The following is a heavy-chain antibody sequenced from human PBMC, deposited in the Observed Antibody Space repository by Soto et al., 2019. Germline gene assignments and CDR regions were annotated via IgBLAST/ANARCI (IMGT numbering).Heavy chain of an antibody. CDR1: GFTFSKYN. D-gene: IGHD3-10*01. CDR3: ARDDYGPDY. J-gene: IGHJ4*02. Sequence: QVQLVESGGGVVQPGRSLRLSCAASGFTFSKYNMHWVRQAPGKGLEWVALIRHDETSKFYADSVKGRFTISRDNSKNTLYLQINSLGADDTAVYYCARDDYGPDYWGQGTLVTVSS. V-gene: IGHV3-33*01. CDR2: IRHDETSK.